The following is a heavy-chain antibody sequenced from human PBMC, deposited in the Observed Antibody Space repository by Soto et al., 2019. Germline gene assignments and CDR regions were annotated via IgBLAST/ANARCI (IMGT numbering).Heavy chain of an antibody. CDR1: GYSFTSYW. Sequence: GESLKISCKGSGYSFTSYWISWVRQMPGKGLEWMGRIDPSDSYTNYSPSFQGHVTISADKSISTAYLQWSSLKASDTAMYYCARHMFCSSTSCYPPEIYGMDVWGQGTTVTVSS. V-gene: IGHV5-10-1*01. D-gene: IGHD2-2*01. CDR2: IDPSDSYT. J-gene: IGHJ6*02. CDR3: ARHMFCSSTSCYPPEIYGMDV.